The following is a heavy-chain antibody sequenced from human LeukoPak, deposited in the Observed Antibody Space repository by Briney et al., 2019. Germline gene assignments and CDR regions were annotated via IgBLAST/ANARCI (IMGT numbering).Heavy chain of an antibody. CDR3: ARSDEGATYYMDV. J-gene: IGHJ6*03. Sequence: HPGGSLRLSCAASGFTFSSYAMHWVRQAPGKGLEWVAVISYDGSNKYYADSVKGRFTISRDNSKNTLYLQMNSLRAEDTAVYYCARSDEGATYYMDVWGKGTTVTVSS. CDR1: GFTFSSYA. V-gene: IGHV3-30-3*01. CDR2: ISYDGSNK. D-gene: IGHD1-26*01.